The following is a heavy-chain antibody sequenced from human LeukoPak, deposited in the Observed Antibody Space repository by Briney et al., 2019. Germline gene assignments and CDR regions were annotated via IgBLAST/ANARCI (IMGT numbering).Heavy chain of an antibody. D-gene: IGHD2-15*01. CDR2: IYHSGST. CDR1: GVSISSSNW. V-gene: IGHV4-4*02. J-gene: IGHJ5*02. CDR3: ARRVVVVAAYEGDWFDP. Sequence: SETLSLTCVVSGVSISSSNWWSWVRQPPGKGLEWIGEIYHSGSTNYNPSLKSRVTISVDKSKNQFSLKLSSVTAADTAVYYCARRVVVVAAYEGDWFDPWGQGTLVTVSS.